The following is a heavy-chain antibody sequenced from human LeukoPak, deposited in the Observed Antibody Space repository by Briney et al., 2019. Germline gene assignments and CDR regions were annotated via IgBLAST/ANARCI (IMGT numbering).Heavy chain of an antibody. V-gene: IGHV3-9*01. D-gene: IGHD5-12*01. CDR3: TSHALYSGYDHNFDY. Sequence: GGSLRLSCAASGFTFDDYAMHWVRQAPGKGLEWVSGISWNSGSIGYADSVKGRFTISRDNAKNSLYLQMNSLRAEDTALYYCTSHALYSGYDHNFDYWGQGTLVTVSS. CDR1: GFTFDDYA. J-gene: IGHJ4*02. CDR2: ISWNSGSI.